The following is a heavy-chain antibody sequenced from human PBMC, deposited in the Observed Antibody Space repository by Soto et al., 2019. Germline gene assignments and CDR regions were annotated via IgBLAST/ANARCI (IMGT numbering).Heavy chain of an antibody. CDR3: ARANLGYFDWLPESFDY. CDR1: GYTFTSYG. CDR2: ISAYNGNT. J-gene: IGHJ4*02. Sequence: GASVKVSCKASGYTFTSYGISWVRQAPGQGLEWMGWISAYNGNTNYAQKLQGRVTMTTDTSTSTAYMELRSLRSDDTAVYYCARANLGYFDWLPESFDYWGQGPLVTVSS. D-gene: IGHD3-9*01. V-gene: IGHV1-18*01.